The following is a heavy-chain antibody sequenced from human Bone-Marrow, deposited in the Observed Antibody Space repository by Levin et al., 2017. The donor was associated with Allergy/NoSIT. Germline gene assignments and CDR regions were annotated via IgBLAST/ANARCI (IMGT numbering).Heavy chain of an antibody. CDR2: IYHSGGT. V-gene: IGHV4-38-2*02. CDR1: GYSISDYY. CDR3: AREYYLDV. J-gene: IGHJ6*03. Sequence: SKTLSLTCAVSGYSISDYYWGWIRQPPGKGLEWIGSIYHSGGTNYNPSLKSRVTISVDTSKNQFSLKLSSVTAADTAVYYCAREYYLDVWGKGTTVTVSS.